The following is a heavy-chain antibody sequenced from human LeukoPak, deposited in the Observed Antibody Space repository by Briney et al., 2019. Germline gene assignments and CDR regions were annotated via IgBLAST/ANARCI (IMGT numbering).Heavy chain of an antibody. J-gene: IGHJ4*02. D-gene: IGHD3-22*01. Sequence: ASVKVSCKASGYTFTGYYMHWVRKAPGQGLEWMGWINPNSGGTNYAQKFQGRVTMTRDTSISTAYMELGRLRSDDTAVYYCARDRTYYDSSGYLDYWGQGTLVTVSS. V-gene: IGHV1-2*02. CDR1: GYTFTGYY. CDR2: INPNSGGT. CDR3: ARDRTYYDSSGYLDY.